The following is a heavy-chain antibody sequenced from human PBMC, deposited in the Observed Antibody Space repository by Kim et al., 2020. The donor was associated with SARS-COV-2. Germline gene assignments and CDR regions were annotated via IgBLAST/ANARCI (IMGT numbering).Heavy chain of an antibody. CDR3: ARASEHMVRGYYNEDY. D-gene: IGHD3-10*01. J-gene: IGHJ4*02. CDR1: GYTFTSYG. V-gene: IGHV1-18*01. Sequence: ASVKVSCKASGYTFTSYGISWVRQAPGQGLEWMGWISAYNGNTNYAQKLQGRVTMTTDTSTSTAYMELRSLRSDDTAVYYCARASEHMVRGYYNEDYWGQGTLVTVSS. CDR2: ISAYNGNT.